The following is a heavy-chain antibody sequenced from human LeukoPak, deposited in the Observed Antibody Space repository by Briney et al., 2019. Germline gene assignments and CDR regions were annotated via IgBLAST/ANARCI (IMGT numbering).Heavy chain of an antibody. Sequence: PSETLSLTCTVSGASITHYYWSWIRQPPGKGLEWIGYIYYSGSTYYNPSLKSRVTISVDTSKNQFSLKLSSVTAADTAVYYCARVGPSYDSSGYYFGYWGQGTLVTVSS. V-gene: IGHV4-30-4*01. J-gene: IGHJ4*02. CDR1: GASITHYY. CDR2: IYYSGST. CDR3: ARVGPSYDSSGYYFGY. D-gene: IGHD3-22*01.